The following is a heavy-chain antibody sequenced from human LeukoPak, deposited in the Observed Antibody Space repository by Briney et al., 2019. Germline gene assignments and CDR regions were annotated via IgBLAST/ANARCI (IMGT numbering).Heavy chain of an antibody. Sequence: PSGTLSLTCAVSGGSISSSNWWSWVRQPPGKGLEWIGSIYYSGSTYYNPSLKSRVTISVDTSKNQFSLKLSSVTAADTAVYYCARDHLANLASRLFDPWGQGTLVTVSS. J-gene: IGHJ5*02. CDR1: GGSISSSNW. V-gene: IGHV4-4*02. D-gene: IGHD3-3*01. CDR2: IYYSGST. CDR3: ARDHLANLASRLFDP.